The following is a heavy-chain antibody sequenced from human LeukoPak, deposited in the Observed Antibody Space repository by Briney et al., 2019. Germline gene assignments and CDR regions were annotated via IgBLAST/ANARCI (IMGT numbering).Heavy chain of an antibody. CDR3: ARPRIESGGYYYGH. J-gene: IGHJ4*02. CDR2: ANPTNGAT. D-gene: IGHD3-22*01. V-gene: IGHV1-2*02. Sequence: ASVTVSFTSSGYTFNVYYIHLVRQAPGQGLEWVGWANPTNGATNQAQMSKGRVNFTTYPSTNTAYMELSWLTSDDTAVYYCARPRIESGGYYYGHWGQGTLVTVSS. CDR1: GYTFNVYY.